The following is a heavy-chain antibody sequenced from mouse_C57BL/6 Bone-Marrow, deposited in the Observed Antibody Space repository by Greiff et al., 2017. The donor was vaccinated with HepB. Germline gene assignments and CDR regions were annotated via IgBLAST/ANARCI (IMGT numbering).Heavy chain of an antibody. CDR2: IDPSDSYT. D-gene: IGHD4-1*01. V-gene: IGHV1-69*01. CDR1: GYTFTSYW. Sequence: QVQLQQPGAELVMPGASVKLSCKASGYTFTSYWMHWVKQRPGQGLEWIGEIDPSDSYTNYNQKFKGKSTLTVDKSSSTAYMQLSSLTSEDSAVYYCARSGSSANWDGYFDYWGQGTTLTVSS. CDR3: ARSGSSANWDGYFDY. J-gene: IGHJ2*01.